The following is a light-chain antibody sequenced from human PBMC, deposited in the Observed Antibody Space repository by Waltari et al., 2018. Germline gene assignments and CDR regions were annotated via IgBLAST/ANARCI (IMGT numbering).Light chain of an antibody. CDR3: SSYSDSSTLVV. CDR2: DVR. J-gene: IGLJ3*02. V-gene: IGLV2-14*03. CDR1: SSDIGTYNY. Sequence: QSALTQPASVSGSPGQSITMSCTGTSSDIGTYNYVSWYQQHPGKAPKLMIYDVRNRPSGVSTLFSGSKSGITASLTISGLRAEDEADYYCSSYSDSSTLVVFGGGTKLTVL.